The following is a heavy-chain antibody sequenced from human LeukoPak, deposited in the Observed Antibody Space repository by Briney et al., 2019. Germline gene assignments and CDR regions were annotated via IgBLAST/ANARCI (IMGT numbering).Heavy chain of an antibody. Sequence: SETLSLTCTVSGGSISSSSYYWGWIRQPPGKGLEWIGSIYYSGSTYYNPSLKSRVTISVDTSKNQFSLKLSSVTAADTAVYYCAREGAEYYAFDIWGQGTMVTVSS. CDR2: IYYSGST. J-gene: IGHJ3*02. CDR1: GGSISSSSYY. CDR3: AREGAEYYAFDI. V-gene: IGHV4-39*07. D-gene: IGHD2/OR15-2a*01.